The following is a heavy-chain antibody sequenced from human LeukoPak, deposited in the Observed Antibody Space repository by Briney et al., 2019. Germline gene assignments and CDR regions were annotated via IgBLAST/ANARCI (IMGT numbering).Heavy chain of an antibody. CDR1: VHTFSSYA. V-gene: IGHV1-69*13. CDR2: IIPIFGTA. J-gene: IGHJ4*02. CDR3: ARSRLGYCSGGSCYTPDY. D-gene: IGHD2-15*01. Sequence: SVKVSCKASVHTFSSYAISWVRQASGQALEWMGGIIPIFGTANYAQKFQGRVTITADESTSTVYMELSSLRSEDTAVYYCARSRLGYCSGGSCYTPDYWGQGTLVTVSS.